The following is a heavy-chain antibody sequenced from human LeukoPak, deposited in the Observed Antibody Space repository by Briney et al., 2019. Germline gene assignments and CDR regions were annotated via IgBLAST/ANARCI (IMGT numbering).Heavy chain of an antibody. V-gene: IGHV4-59*01. CDR2: IYYSGST. CDR3: ARGRHSNFYYYYGMDV. J-gene: IGHJ6*02. CDR1: GGSISSYY. Sequence: SETLSLTCTVSGGSISSYYWSWIRQPPGKGLEWIGYIYYSGSTNYNPSLKSRVTISVDTSKNQFSLKLNSVTAADTAVYYCARGRHSNFYYYYGMDVWGQGTTVTVSS. D-gene: IGHD4-11*01.